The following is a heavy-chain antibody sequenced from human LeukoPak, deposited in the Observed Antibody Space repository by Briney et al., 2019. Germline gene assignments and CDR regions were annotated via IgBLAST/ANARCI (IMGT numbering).Heavy chain of an antibody. CDR2: ISAYNGNT. CDR1: GYTFTSYG. CDR3: FQSGSLLLWFGIPTAPGGGGFDY. J-gene: IGHJ4*02. D-gene: IGHD3-10*01. Sequence: RRASVKVSCKASGYTFTSYGISWVRQAPGQGLEWMGWISAYNGNTNYAQKLQGRVTMTTDTSTSTAYMELRSLRSDDTAVYYCFQSGSLLLWFGIPTAPGGGGFDYWGQGTLVTVSS. V-gene: IGHV1-18*04.